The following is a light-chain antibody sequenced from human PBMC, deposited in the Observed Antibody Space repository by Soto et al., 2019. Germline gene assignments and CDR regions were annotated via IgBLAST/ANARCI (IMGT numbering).Light chain of an antibody. CDR2: EVS. J-gene: IGLJ3*02. Sequence: QSALTQPASVSGCPGQSITISCTGTSSDVGSYNYVSWYQQHPGKAPKVMIYEVSNRPSGVSNRFSGSKSGNTASLTISGLQAEDEADYYCSSYTSSSTLWVFGGGTKLTVL. CDR3: SSYTSSSTLWV. V-gene: IGLV2-14*01. CDR1: SSDVGSYNY.